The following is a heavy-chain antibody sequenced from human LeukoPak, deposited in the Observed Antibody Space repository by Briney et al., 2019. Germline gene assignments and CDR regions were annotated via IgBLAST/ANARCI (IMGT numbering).Heavy chain of an antibody. CDR2: ISAYNGNT. CDR3: ARGDSTGYSYLFDY. Sequence: GAAVKVSCKASGYTFTSYGISWVRQAPGQRLEWMGWISAYNGNTNYAQKLQGRVTMTTATSTSTAYMELRSLRSDDTAVYYCARGDSTGYSYLFDYWGQGTLVTVSS. D-gene: IGHD3-22*01. CDR1: GYTFTSYG. J-gene: IGHJ4*02. V-gene: IGHV1-18*01.